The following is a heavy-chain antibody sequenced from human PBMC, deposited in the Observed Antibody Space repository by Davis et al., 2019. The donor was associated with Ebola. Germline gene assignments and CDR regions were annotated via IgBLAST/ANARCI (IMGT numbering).Heavy chain of an antibody. J-gene: IGHJ4*02. CDR2: VYAGGST. CDR3: ARAGGVILPYY. D-gene: IGHD3-16*01. Sequence: PGGSLRLSCAASGFTFSSYAMSWVRQAPGKGLEWVSNVYAGGSTYYADTVKGRFTVSRDASKNTLYLQMNSPRAEDTAVYYCARAGGVILPYYWGQGTLVTVSS. CDR1: GFTFSSYA. V-gene: IGHV3-53*01.